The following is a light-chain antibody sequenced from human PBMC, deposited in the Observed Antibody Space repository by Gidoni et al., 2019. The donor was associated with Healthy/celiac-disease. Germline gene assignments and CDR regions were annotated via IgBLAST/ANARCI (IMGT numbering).Light chain of an antibody. CDR3: AACDDRVNGFVV. V-gene: IGLV1-44*01. Sequence: QPVLTQPPSASGTPGQRVTISCSGSSSNIGSNTVSWDQQLPGTAPKLLIYSTNQRPSGVPDRFSGSKSGTSASLAISGLQSEDEADYYCAACDDRVNGFVVFGGGTKLTVL. CDR2: STN. CDR1: SSNIGSNT. J-gene: IGLJ2*01.